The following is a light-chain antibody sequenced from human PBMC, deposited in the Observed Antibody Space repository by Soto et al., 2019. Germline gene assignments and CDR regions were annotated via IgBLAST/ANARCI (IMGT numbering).Light chain of an antibody. Sequence: IQRTESPSSVSSSVGGRVTITGRASQGISTWLAWYQQKAGKAPNLLIYGASNLHSGVPSRFSGSGSGTNFTLTISSLQPEDFATYYCQQANSFPITFGQGTRLEIK. CDR2: GAS. V-gene: IGKV1-12*01. CDR1: QGISTW. CDR3: QQANSFPIT. J-gene: IGKJ5*01.